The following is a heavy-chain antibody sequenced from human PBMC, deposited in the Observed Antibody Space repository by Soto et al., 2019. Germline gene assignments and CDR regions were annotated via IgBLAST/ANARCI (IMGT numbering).Heavy chain of an antibody. V-gene: IGHV1-18*01. CDR1: GYTFTSYG. D-gene: IGHD1-26*01. Sequence: QVQLVQSGAEVKKPGASVKVSCKASGYTFTSYGISWVRQAPGQGLEWMGWINPYNGNTKYAQELQGRVTMTTDTSTSTAYMELRSLRPDDTTVYYCARDAAVGLFDYWGQGTLVTVSS. CDR3: ARDAAVGLFDY. CDR2: INPYNGNT. J-gene: IGHJ4*02.